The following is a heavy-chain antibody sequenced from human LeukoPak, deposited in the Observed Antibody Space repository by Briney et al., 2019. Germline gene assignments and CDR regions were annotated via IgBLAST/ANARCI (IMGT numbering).Heavy chain of an antibody. Sequence: SETLSLTCTVSGGSISSSSYYWGWLRQPPGKGLEWIGSIYYSGSTYYNPSLKSRVTISVDTSKNQFSLKLSSVTAADTAVYYCARESRGYSGSYYFDYWGQGTLVTVSS. D-gene: IGHD1-26*01. CDR1: GGSISSSSYY. V-gene: IGHV4-39*07. CDR2: IYYSGST. CDR3: ARESRGYSGSYYFDY. J-gene: IGHJ4*02.